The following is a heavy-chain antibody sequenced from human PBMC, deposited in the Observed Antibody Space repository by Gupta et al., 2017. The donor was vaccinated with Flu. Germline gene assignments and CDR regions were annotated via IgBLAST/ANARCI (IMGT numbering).Heavy chain of an antibody. V-gene: IGHV1-2*02. J-gene: IGHJ4*02. CDR1: GYTFTGYY. CDR2: INPNSGGT. Sequence: QVQLVQSGAEMKKPGASVKVSCKASGYTFTGYYMHWVRQAPGQGLEWMGWINPNSGGTNDAQKFQGRVTMTRDTSISTAYMELSRLRSDDTAVYYCARDNFDSSGYYSDYWGQGTLVTVSS. D-gene: IGHD3-22*01. CDR3: ARDNFDSSGYYSDY.